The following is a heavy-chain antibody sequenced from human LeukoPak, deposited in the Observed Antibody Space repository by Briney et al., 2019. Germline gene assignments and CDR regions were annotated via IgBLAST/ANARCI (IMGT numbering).Heavy chain of an antibody. Sequence: GGSLRLSCAASGFTFSSYGMHWVRQAPGKGLEWVAVISYDGSNKYYADSVKGRFTISRDNAKNSLYPQMNSLRAEDTAVYYCARGSVGYYYHYGMDVWGQGTTVTVSS. CDR3: ARGSVGYYYHYGMDV. V-gene: IGHV3-30*03. CDR1: GFTFSSYG. D-gene: IGHD2-15*01. CDR2: ISYDGSNK. J-gene: IGHJ6*02.